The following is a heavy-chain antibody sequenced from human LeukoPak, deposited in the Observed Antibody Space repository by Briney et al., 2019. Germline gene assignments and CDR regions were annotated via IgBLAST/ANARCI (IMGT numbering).Heavy chain of an antibody. D-gene: IGHD6-13*01. CDR3: AKTRPLDSSSWSHGDY. Sequence: PGGSLRLSCAASGFTFSSYAMHWVRQAPGKGLEWVAVIPYDGSNKYYADSVKGRFTISRDNSKNTLYLQMNSLRAEDTAVYYCAKTRPLDSSSWSHGDYWGQGTLVTVSS. CDR1: GFTFSSYA. CDR2: IPYDGSNK. J-gene: IGHJ4*02. V-gene: IGHV3-30*04.